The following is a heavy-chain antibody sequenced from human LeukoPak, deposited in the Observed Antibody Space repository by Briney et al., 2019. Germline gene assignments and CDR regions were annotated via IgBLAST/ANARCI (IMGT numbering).Heavy chain of an antibody. Sequence: SETLSLTCTVSGGSISSYYWSWIRQPAGKGLEWIGRIYTIGSTNYNPSLKSRVTMSVDTSKNQFSLKLSSVTAADTAVYYCARAASENYYDSSGYYYVIGYFDYWGQGTLVTVSS. CDR2: IYTIGST. J-gene: IGHJ4*02. CDR1: GGSISSYY. D-gene: IGHD3-22*01. V-gene: IGHV4-4*07. CDR3: ARAASENYYDSSGYYYVIGYFDY.